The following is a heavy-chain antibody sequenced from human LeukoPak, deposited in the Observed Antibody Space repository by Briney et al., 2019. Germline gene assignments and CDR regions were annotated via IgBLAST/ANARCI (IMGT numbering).Heavy chain of an antibody. CDR3: ARNQHWSRDI. Sequence: GGSLRLSCAASGFTFSDFWVEWFRQAPGKGREEVANINKDGSDKYYMDSVTGRFSISRDNAKNPLSLQMNSLRVDGTVVYYCARNQHWSRDIWGQGILVTVSS. J-gene: IGHJ4*02. V-gene: IGHV3-7*01. CDR1: GFTFSDFW. CDR2: INKDGSDK. D-gene: IGHD2-8*02.